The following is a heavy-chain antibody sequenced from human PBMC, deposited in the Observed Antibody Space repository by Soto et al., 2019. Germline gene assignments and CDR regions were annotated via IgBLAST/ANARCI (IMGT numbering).Heavy chain of an antibody. Sequence: GGSLRLSCAASGFTFSSYAMNWVRQAPGKGLEWVSVISGSGDGTYYADSVKGRFTISRDNSKNTLYLQMNSLRTEDTAVYYCARRGPGTYFDYWGQGTLVTVSS. CDR2: ISGSGDGT. J-gene: IGHJ4*02. D-gene: IGHD6-13*01. CDR1: GFTFSSYA. CDR3: ARRGPGTYFDY. V-gene: IGHV3-23*01.